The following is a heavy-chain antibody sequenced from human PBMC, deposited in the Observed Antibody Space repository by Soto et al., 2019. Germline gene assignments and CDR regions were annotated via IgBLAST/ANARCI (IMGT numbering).Heavy chain of an antibody. D-gene: IGHD6-19*01. V-gene: IGHV1-3*01. CDR1: GYTFTSYA. CDR3: ARDGYSSGWYFDT. J-gene: IGHJ4*02. CDR2: INAGNGNT. Sequence: QVQLVQSGAEVKKPGASVKVSCTASGYTFTSYAMHWVRQAPGQRLEWMGWINAGNGNTKYSQKFQGRVTITRDTSATTAYMELSSLRSEDTAVYYCARDGYSSGWYFDTWGQGTLVTVSS.